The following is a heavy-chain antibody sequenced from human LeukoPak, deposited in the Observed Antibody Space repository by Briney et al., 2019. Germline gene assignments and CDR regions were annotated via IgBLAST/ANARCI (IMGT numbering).Heavy chain of an antibody. CDR3: AELGITMIGGV. J-gene: IGHJ6*04. Sequence: GGSLRLSCAASGFTFSSYGMHWVRQSPGKGLEWVSYISSSGSTIYYADSVKGRFTISRDNAKNSLYLQMNSLRAEDTAVYYCAELGITMIGGVWGKGTTVTISS. CDR2: ISSSGSTI. CDR1: GFTFSSYG. D-gene: IGHD3-10*02. V-gene: IGHV3-48*04.